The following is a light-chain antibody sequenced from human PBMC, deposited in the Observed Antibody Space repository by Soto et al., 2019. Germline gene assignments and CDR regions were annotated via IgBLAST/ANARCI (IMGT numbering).Light chain of an antibody. J-gene: IGLJ3*02. Sequence: QSALTQPASVSGSPGQSITISCTGTSSDVGAYKYVSWYQQHPGKAPKLMIYEVTNRPSGVSNRFSGSKSGNTASLTISGLQAEDEADYYCSSYTDRSTNTWVFGGGTKLTVL. CDR3: SSYTDRSTNTWV. CDR2: EVT. CDR1: SSDVGAYKY. V-gene: IGLV2-14*01.